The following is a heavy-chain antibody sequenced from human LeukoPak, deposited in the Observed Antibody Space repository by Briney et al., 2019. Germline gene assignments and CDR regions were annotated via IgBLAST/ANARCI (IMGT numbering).Heavy chain of an antibody. Sequence: SETLSLTCDVSGVSFSTYYWSWIRQSPEKGLEWIGEVNHSGYTNLNPSLKSRVTISVVTSKNQFSLKLSSVTAADTAVYYCARQLYGSDYWGQGTLVTVSS. D-gene: IGHD4-17*01. CDR2: VNHSGYT. CDR3: ARQLYGSDY. V-gene: IGHV4-34*01. CDR1: GVSFSTYY. J-gene: IGHJ4*02.